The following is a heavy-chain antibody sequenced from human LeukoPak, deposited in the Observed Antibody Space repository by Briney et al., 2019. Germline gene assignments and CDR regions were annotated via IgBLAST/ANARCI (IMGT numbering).Heavy chain of an antibody. CDR2: IYTSGST. CDR3: ARVYYDTLTGYPNIGGDAFDI. D-gene: IGHD3-9*01. V-gene: IGHV4-4*07. J-gene: IGHJ3*02. Sequence: SETLSLTCTVSGGSISSYYWSWIRQPAGKGLEWIGRIYTSGSTNYNPSLKSRVTMSVDTSKNQFSLKLSSVTAADTAVYYCARVYYDTLTGYPNIGGDAFDIWGQGTMVTVSS. CDR1: GGSISSYY.